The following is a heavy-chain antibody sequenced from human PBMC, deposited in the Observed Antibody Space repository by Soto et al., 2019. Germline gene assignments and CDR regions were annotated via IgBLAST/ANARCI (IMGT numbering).Heavy chain of an antibody. CDR1: GGSISSSSYY. CDR2: IYYSGST. V-gene: IGHV4-39*01. CDR3: ARPYCTNGVCYGDNAFDI. D-gene: IGHD2-8*01. Sequence: SETLSLTCTVSGGSISSSSYYWGWIRQPPGKGLEWIGSIYYSGSTYYNPSLKSRVTISVDTSKNQFSLKLSSVTAADAAVYYCARPYCTNGVCYGDNAFDIWGQGTMVTVSS. J-gene: IGHJ3*02.